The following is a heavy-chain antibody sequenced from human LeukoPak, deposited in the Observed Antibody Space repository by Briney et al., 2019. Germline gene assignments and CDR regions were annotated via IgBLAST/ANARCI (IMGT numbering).Heavy chain of an antibody. CDR3: ARALVGATNYYYGMDV. CDR2: IIPIFGTA. D-gene: IGHD1-26*01. J-gene: IGHJ6*02. V-gene: IGHV1-69*01. CDR1: GGXFSSYA. Sequence: SVKVSCTASGGXFSSYAMSWVRQAPGQGLEWLGGIIPIFGTANYAQKFQGRVTITADESTSTAYMELSSLRSEDMAVYYCARALVGATNYYYGMDVWGQGTTVTVSS.